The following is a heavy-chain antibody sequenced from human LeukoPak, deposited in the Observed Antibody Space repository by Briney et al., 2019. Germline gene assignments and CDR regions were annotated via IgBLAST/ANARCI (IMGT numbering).Heavy chain of an antibody. J-gene: IGHJ6*03. CDR2: INHSGST. CDR1: GGSFSGYY. D-gene: IGHD5-12*01. CDR3: ARDREDIVATHYYYYMDV. V-gene: IGHV4-34*01. Sequence: SETLSLTCAVYGGSFSGYYWSWVRQPPGKGLEWIGEINHSGSTNYNPSLKSRVTISVDTSKNQFSLKLSSVTAADTAVYYCARDREDIVATHYYYYMDVWGKGTTVTVSS.